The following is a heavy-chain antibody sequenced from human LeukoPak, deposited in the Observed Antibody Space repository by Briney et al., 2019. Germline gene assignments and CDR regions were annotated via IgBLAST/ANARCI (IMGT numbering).Heavy chain of an antibody. CDR3: ARADCIGAACSNWFDP. CDR2: IIPIFATV. J-gene: IGHJ5*02. D-gene: IGHD2-15*01. V-gene: IGHV1-69*08. CDR1: GDTFSNYT. Sequence: ASVKVSCKASGDTFSNYTISWVRQAPGQGLEWMARIIPIFATVNYAQKFQGRVTITADKSTTTAYMELSSLRSEDTAVYYCARADCIGAACSNWFDPWGQGTLVTVSS.